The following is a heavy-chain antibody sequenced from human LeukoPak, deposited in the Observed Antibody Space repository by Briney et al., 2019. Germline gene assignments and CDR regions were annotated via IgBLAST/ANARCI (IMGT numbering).Heavy chain of an antibody. CDR1: GGTFSSYA. J-gene: IGHJ5*02. D-gene: IGHD3-3*01. Sequence: SVKVSCKASGGTFSSYAISWVRQAPGQGLEWMGGIIPIFGTANYAQKFQGRVTITTDESTSTAYMELSSLRSEDTAVYYCAREPFWSDYYNNWFDPWGQGTLVTVSS. CDR3: AREPFWSDYYNNWFDP. V-gene: IGHV1-69*05. CDR2: IIPIFGTA.